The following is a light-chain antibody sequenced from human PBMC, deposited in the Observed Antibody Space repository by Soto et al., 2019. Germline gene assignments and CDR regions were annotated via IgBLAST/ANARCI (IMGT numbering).Light chain of an antibody. CDR2: DAS. CDR3: QQYNSPIT. J-gene: IGKJ5*01. CDR1: QTISTW. Sequence: DIQVTQSPPTLSASVGDRVTITFRASQTISTWMAWYQQKPGKAPKLLVYDASTLQSGVASRFSGSGSGTEFTLTISSLQPDDFATYYCQQYNSPITFGQVTRLEIK. V-gene: IGKV1-5*01.